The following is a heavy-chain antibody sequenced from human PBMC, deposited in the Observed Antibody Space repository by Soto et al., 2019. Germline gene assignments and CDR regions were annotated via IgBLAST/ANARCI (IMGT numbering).Heavy chain of an antibody. CDR3: ARRVIH. J-gene: IGHJ4*02. CDR2: ISYRGST. CDR1: GGSISSGGYY. V-gene: IGHV4-31*03. Sequence: QVQLQESGPGLVKPSQTLSLPCTVSGGSISSGGYYWSWIRQHPGKGLEWIGYISYRGSTYYNPSHKSRVTISVDTTKTPSSLKLRSVTAADTAVYYCARRVIHWGQGTLVTVSS. D-gene: IGHD2-21*01.